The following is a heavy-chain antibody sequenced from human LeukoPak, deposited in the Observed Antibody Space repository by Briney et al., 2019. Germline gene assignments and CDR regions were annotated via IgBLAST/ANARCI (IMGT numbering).Heavy chain of an antibody. CDR1: GFTFSSYG. D-gene: IGHD2-15*01. J-gene: IGHJ4*02. Sequence: GGSLRLSCAASGFTFSSYGMHWVRQAPGKGLEWVAVIWYDGSNKYYADSVKGRFTISRDNSKNTLYLQMNSLRAEDTAVYYRARAQHIVVVVAATPGYYFDYWGQGTLVTVSS. V-gene: IGHV3-33*01. CDR2: IWYDGSNK. CDR3: ARAQHIVVVVAATPGYYFDY.